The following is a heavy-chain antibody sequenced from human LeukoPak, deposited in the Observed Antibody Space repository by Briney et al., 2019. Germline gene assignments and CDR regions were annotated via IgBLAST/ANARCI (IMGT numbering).Heavy chain of an antibody. D-gene: IGHD1-26*01. CDR1: GYTFTSYG. CDR2: INPSGGST. V-gene: IGHV1-46*01. Sequence: ASVKVSCKASGYTFTSYGILWVRQAPGQGLEWMGIINPSGGSTSYAQKFQGRVTMTRDMSTSTVYMELSSLRSEDTAVYYCARSTSGLFDYWGQGTLVTVSS. CDR3: ARSTSGLFDY. J-gene: IGHJ4*02.